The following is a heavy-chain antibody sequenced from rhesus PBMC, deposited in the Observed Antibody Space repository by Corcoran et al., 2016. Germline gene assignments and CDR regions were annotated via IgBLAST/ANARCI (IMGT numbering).Heavy chain of an antibody. CDR2: TYYMSNWYN. J-gene: IGHJ1*01. CDR3: ARGPTRIAAGEYFEF. CDR1: GDSVSSNSAS. V-gene: IGHV6-1*01. D-gene: IGHD6-13*01. Sequence: QVQLPESGPGLVKPSQTLSLTRAIAGDSVSSNSASWNWLRTSPSGGVEWLGRTYYMSNWYNDYAQSVQNRITINPDTSKNQFSLQLNSVTPEDMAVYYCARGPTRIAAGEYFEFWGQGALVTVSS.